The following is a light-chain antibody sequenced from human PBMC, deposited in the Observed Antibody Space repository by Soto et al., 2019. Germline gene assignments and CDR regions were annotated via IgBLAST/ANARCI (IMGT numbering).Light chain of an antibody. CDR2: GNS. V-gene: IGLV1-40*01. J-gene: IGLJ1*01. CDR3: QSYDSRLSGYYV. CDR1: SSNIGAGYD. Sequence: QSVLTQPPSVSGAPGQRVTISCTGSSSNIGAGYDVHWYQQLPRTAPKLLIYGNSNRPSGVPDRFSGSKSGTSASLAISGLQADDEADYYCQSYDSRLSGYYVFGAGTKVSGL.